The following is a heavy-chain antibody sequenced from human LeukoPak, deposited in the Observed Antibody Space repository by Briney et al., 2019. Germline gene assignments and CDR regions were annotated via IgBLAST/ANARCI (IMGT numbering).Heavy chain of an antibody. CDR3: ARAWGSNSAFDY. CDR1: GFIFGSYW. J-gene: IGHJ4*02. D-gene: IGHD4-23*01. Sequence: QPGGSLRLSCAASGFIFGSYWMHWVRQAPGKGLVWVSRINSDESSRTYADSVKGRFTISRDNAKNTLYLQMNSLRAEDTAVYYCARAWGSNSAFDYWGQGTVVTVSS. CDR2: INSDESSR. V-gene: IGHV3-74*01.